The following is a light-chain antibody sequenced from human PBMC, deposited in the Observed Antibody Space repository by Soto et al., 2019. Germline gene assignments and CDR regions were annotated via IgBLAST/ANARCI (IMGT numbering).Light chain of an antibody. J-gene: IGKJ1*01. CDR1: QSVSSSY. V-gene: IGKV3D-20*02. CDR3: HQRQSWPRT. Sequence: EIVMTQSPATLSVSPGERATLSCRVSQSVSSSYLVWHQQNPGQAPRLLIYAASRRATGIPDRFSGSGSGTDFTLTISDVEPEDFAVYYCHQRQSWPRTFGQGTKVDTK. CDR2: AAS.